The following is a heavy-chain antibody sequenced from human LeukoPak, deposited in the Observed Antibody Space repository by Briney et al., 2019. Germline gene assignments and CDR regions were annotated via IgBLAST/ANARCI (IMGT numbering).Heavy chain of an antibody. V-gene: IGHV3-30-3*01. D-gene: IGHD5-24*01. CDR2: ISYDGSNK. Sequence: PGGSLRLSCAASGFTFSSYAMHWVRQAPGKGLEWVAVISYDGSNKYYADSVKGRFTISRDNSKNLLFLQINSLRVEDTAVYYCARETPRRGETRDGYRWGQGTVVTVSS. CDR3: ARETPRRGETRDGYR. J-gene: IGHJ4*02. CDR1: GFTFSSYA.